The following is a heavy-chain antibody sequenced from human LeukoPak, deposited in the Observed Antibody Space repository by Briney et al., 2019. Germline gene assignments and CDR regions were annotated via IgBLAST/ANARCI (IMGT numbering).Heavy chain of an antibody. CDR3: ARDMDCSSTSCYSSHAFDI. CDR1: GGSISSGGYY. D-gene: IGHD2-2*01. J-gene: IGHJ3*02. V-gene: IGHV4-31*03. CDR2: IYYSGST. Sequence: PSETLSLTCTVSGGSISSGGYYWSWIRQHPGKGLEWIGYIYYSGSTYYNPSLKSRVTISVDTSKDQFSQKLSSVTAADTAVYYCARDMDCSSTSCYSSHAFDIWGQGTMVTVSS.